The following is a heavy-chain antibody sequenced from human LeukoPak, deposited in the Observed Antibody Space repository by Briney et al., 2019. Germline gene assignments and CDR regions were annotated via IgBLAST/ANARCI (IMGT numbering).Heavy chain of an antibody. Sequence: SETLSLTCTVSGGSIRNYYWSWIREPPGRGLEWIGYIYYSGSTNYNPSLKSRVTIPVDTSKNQFSLKLSSVTAADTAVYYCARVLPTRVGRGAFNYWGQGTLVTVSS. CDR1: GGSIRNYY. CDR2: IYYSGST. D-gene: IGHD1-26*01. J-gene: IGHJ4*02. CDR3: ARVLPTRVGRGAFNY. V-gene: IGHV4-59*01.